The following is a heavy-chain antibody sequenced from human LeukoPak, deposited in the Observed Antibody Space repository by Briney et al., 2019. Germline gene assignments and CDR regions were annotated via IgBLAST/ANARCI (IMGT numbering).Heavy chain of an antibody. V-gene: IGHV3-74*01. CDR2: INGDGTST. Sequence: PGGSLRLSCAASGFTFSSYGMHWVRQAPGKGLVWVSRINGDGTSTDYADSVKGRFSISRGNAKNTLYLQMNSLRSEDTAVYYCAKEPHSDYSDHTDSFDIWGQGTMVTVSS. CDR1: GFTFSSYG. CDR3: AKEPHSDYSDHTDSFDI. D-gene: IGHD4-17*01. J-gene: IGHJ3*02.